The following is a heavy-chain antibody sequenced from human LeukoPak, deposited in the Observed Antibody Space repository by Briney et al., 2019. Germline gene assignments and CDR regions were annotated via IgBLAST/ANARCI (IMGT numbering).Heavy chain of an antibody. CDR3: ARAFDFWSGYDDY. D-gene: IGHD3-3*01. J-gene: IGHJ4*02. Sequence: GGSLRLSCAASGFTFSSYSMNWVRLPPGKGLEWVSSISSSSSYIYYADSVKGRFTISRDNAKNSLYLQMNSLRAEDTAVYYCARAFDFWSGYDDYWGQGTLVTVSS. CDR1: GFTFSSYS. CDR2: ISSSSSYI. V-gene: IGHV3-21*01.